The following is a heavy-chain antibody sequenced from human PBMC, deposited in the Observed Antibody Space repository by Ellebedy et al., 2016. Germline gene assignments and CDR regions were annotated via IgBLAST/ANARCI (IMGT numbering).Heavy chain of an antibody. CDR1: GGSFSGYY. CDR3: AREATVTNSPFDY. Sequence: SETLSLTCAVYGGSFSGYYWSWIRQPPGKGLEWIGYIYYSGSTYYNPSLKSRVTISVDTSKNQFSLKLSSVTAADTAVYYCAREATVTNSPFDYWGQGTLVTVSS. J-gene: IGHJ4*02. CDR2: IYYSGST. D-gene: IGHD4-17*01. V-gene: IGHV4-30-4*01.